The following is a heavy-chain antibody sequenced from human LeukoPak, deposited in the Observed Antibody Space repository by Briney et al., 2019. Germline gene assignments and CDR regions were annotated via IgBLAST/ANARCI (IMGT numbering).Heavy chain of an antibody. V-gene: IGHV3-43*02. CDR1: GFNFDDYA. J-gene: IGHJ4*02. D-gene: IGHD3-16*01. CDR3: AKVVRGGVTIDY. Sequence: GGSLRLSCAASGFNFDDYAMHWVRQAPGKGLEWVSLISGDGDSTYYADSVQGRFTISRDNSKNSLYLQMNSLRTEDTALYYCAKVVRGGVTIDYWGQGTLVTVSS. CDR2: ISGDGDST.